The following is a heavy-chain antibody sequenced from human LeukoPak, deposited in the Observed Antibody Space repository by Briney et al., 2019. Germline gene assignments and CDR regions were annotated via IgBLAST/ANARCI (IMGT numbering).Heavy chain of an antibody. CDR3: ARASGVLPSFKWANWFDT. J-gene: IGHJ5*02. D-gene: IGHD2/OR15-2a*01. V-gene: IGHV4-39*01. CDR1: GGSIRSSDYY. CDR2: IHYSGST. Sequence: SETLSLTCTVSGGSIRSSDYYWAWIRQPPGRGLEWIGTIHYSGSTFYKPPLKSRLTVSADTSRNQFYMKLSSVTAADTAVYYCARASGVLPSFKWANWFDTWGQGSLVTVSS.